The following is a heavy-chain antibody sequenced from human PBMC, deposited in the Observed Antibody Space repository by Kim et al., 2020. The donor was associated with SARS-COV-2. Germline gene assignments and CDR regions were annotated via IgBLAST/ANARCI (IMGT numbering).Heavy chain of an antibody. Sequence: GGSLRLSCAASGFTFSSYAMSWVRQAPGKGLEWVSAISGSGGSTYYADSVKGRFTISRDQSKTKLYLLMNRLSAEAPGAYCVAKGVYDDSSGRLVFDIWG. J-gene: IGHJ3*02. CDR3: AKGVYDDSSGRLVFDI. V-gene: IGHV3-23*01. D-gene: IGHD3-22*01. CDR1: GFTFSSYA. CDR2: ISGSGGST.